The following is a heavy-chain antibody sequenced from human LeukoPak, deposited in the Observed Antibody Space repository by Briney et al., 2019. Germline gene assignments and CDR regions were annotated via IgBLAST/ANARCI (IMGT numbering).Heavy chain of an antibody. CDR1: GGTFSSYA. CDR3: ARDCSSTSCSHDY. D-gene: IGHD2-2*01. V-gene: IGHV1-69*04. CDR2: IIPILGIA. J-gene: IGHJ4*02. Sequence: SVEVSCKASGGTFSSYAISWVRQAPGQGLEWMGRIIPILGIANYAQKFQGRVTITADKSTSTAYMELSSLRSEDTAVYYCARDCSSTSCSHDYWGQGTLVTVSS.